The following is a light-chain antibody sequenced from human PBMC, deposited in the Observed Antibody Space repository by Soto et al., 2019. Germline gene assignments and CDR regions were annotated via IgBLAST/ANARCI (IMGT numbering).Light chain of an antibody. CDR2: DVS. J-gene: IGKJ2*01. CDR1: QSIGGN. V-gene: IGKV3-15*01. Sequence: EIVVTQSPAALSVSPGERATLSCRASQSIGGNLAWYQQKPGQAPRLLIYDVSTRATGIPARFSGRGSGTEFTLTISSLQSEDFAVYYCQQYGSSPDTFGQGTKLEIK. CDR3: QQYGSSPDT.